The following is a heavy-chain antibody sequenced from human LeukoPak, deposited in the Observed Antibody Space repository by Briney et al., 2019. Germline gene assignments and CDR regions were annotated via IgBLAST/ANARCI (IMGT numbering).Heavy chain of an antibody. J-gene: IGHJ4*02. CDR3: GKDHNVAAADFPYDY. CDR2: ISGSGDST. V-gene: IGHV3-23*01. Sequence: GGSLRLSCAASGFTFSNYAMSWVRQAPGKGLEWVSGISGSGDSTNHADSVKGRFTISRDNSKNTLYLQMNSLRAEDTAVYYCGKDHNVAAADFPYDYWGQGTLVTVSS. D-gene: IGHD6-13*01. CDR1: GFTFSNYA.